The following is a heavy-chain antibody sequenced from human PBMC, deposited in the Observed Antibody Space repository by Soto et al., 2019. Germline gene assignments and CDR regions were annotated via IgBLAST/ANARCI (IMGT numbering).Heavy chain of an antibody. CDR1: GFTFSSYG. CDR3: EKGVSYKFFWGGYYYYFDY. CDR2: ISYDGSNK. Sequence: PGGSLRLSCAASGFTFSSYGMHWVRQAPGKGLEWVAVISYDGSNKYYADSVKGRFTISRDDSKNTLYLQMNSLRAEDTAVYYWEKGVSYKFFWGGYYYYFDYGGQETLVTVS. D-gene: IGHD3-3*01. J-gene: IGHJ4*02. V-gene: IGHV3-30*18.